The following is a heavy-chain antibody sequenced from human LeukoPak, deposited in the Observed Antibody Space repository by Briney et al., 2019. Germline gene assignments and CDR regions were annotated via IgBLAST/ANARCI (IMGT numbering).Heavy chain of an antibody. CDR1: GYTFTGYY. D-gene: IGHD2-2*01. J-gene: IGHJ4*02. Sequence: GASVKVSSKASGYTFTGYYMHWVRQAPGQGLEWMGWINPNSGGTNYAQKFQGRVTMTRDTSISTAYMELSRLRSDDTAVYYCARARPAAISFYTYWGQGTLVTVSS. CDR2: INPNSGGT. CDR3: ARARPAAISFYTY. V-gene: IGHV1-2*02.